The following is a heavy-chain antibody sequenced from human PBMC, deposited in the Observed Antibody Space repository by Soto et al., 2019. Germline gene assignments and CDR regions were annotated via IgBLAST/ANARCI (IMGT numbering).Heavy chain of an antibody. CDR3: ARSRGTMVRGIIISPLLYFYGMDV. CDR1: GASISGHF. Sequence: SETLSLTCTVSGASISGHFWSWIRQSPGKGLEWIAYIYDSGRSYNPSLRGRVTISVDTSKNQLSLKLSSVIAEDTAVYYCARSRGTMVRGIIISPLLYFYGMDVWGQGTTVTVSS. CDR2: IYDSGR. J-gene: IGHJ6*02. D-gene: IGHD3-10*01. V-gene: IGHV4-59*11.